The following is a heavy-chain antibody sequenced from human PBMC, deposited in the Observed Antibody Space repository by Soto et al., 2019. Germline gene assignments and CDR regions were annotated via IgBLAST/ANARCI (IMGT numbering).Heavy chain of an antibody. J-gene: IGHJ1*01. V-gene: IGHV1-18*01. Sequence: PSVQVSCQGSVFTVSSYCSRWVQQVPDKGLEWMGWISAYNGNTNSAQKLQGRVTMTTDSSTSTAYRELRSLRSEDTTVYYCARDIVGATTDPPFQHWGQGTLVTFSS. CDR3: ARDIVGATTDPPFQH. D-gene: IGHD1-26*01. CDR2: ISAYNGNT. CDR1: VFTVSSYC.